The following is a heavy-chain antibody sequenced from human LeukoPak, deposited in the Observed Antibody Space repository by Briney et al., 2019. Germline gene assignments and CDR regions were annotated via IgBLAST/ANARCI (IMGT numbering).Heavy chain of an antibody. V-gene: IGHV1-2*02. CDR2: INPNSGGT. J-gene: IGHJ6*03. CDR1: GYTFTGYY. Sequence: ASVKASCKASGYTFTGYYIHWVRQAPGQGLEWMGWINPNSGGTNYAQKFQGRDTMTRDTSIRTAYMELSRLRSDDTAVYYCARVRSSWLRVNYYYYMDVWGKGTTVTVSS. CDR3: ARVRSSWLRVNYYYYMDV. D-gene: IGHD6-13*01.